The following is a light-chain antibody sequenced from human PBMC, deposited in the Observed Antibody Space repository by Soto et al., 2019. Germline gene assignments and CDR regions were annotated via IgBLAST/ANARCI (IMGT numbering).Light chain of an antibody. CDR1: QGLLYSDGNTY. Sequence: DVVMTQSPLSPSVTLGQPASISCWSTQGLLYSDGNTYLNWFQQRPGQSPRRLIYKVPVRDSGIPDRFSGSGSGTDFTLKISRVEAEDVGIYYCMQGTHRPITFGQGTRLEIK. V-gene: IGKV2-30*01. CDR3: MQGTHRPIT. CDR2: KVP. J-gene: IGKJ5*01.